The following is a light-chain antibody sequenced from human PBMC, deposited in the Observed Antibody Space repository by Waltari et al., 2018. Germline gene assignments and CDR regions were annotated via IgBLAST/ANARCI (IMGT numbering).Light chain of an antibody. CDR1: QSISKY. Sequence: VWTQSPGTLSLYPGERATLSCRASQSISKYLVWYQQRPGHAPRLLIYAASTRATGIPDRFSGSGFGTDFTLTISRLEPEDFAMYYCQNHERLPATFGQGTKVEIK. J-gene: IGKJ1*01. V-gene: IGKV3-20*01. CDR2: AAS. CDR3: QNHERLPAT.